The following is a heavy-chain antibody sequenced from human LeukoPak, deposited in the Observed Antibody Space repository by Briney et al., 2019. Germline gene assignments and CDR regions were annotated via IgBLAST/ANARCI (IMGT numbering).Heavy chain of an antibody. CDR1: GVSISTYY. Sequence: SETLSLTCTVSGVSISTYYWSWIRQPPGKGLEWIGYIYYSGSTNYNPSLKSRVSISVDTSKNQFSLKLTSVTAADTAVYYCAREVPYFDYWGQGTLVTVSS. CDR2: IYYSGST. CDR3: AREVPYFDY. J-gene: IGHJ4*02. V-gene: IGHV4-59*01.